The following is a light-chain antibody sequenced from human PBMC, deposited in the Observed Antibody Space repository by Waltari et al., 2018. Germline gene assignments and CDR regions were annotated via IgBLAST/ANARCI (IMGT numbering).Light chain of an antibody. J-gene: IGLJ3*02. CDR3: ATWDDYLRGV. Sequence: QSVLTQPPSASGTPGQRVTISCSGSSSNIGTNTVNWYQQVPGAAPKLLIYGNNQRTSGVPDRFSGSKSGTSASLAISGLQSEDEADYYCATWDDYLRGVFGGGTKLTVL. CDR1: SSNIGTNT. V-gene: IGLV1-44*01. CDR2: GNN.